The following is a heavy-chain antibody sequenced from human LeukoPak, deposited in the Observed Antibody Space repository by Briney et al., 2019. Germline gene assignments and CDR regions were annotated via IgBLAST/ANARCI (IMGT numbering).Heavy chain of an antibody. Sequence: GGSLRLSCAASGFTVSNNYMSWVRQAPGYGLEWVSVIYKVGNTFYADFVKGRFTISRDNSKNTLYLQMNSLRAEDTALYYCARGLVVGGTGVWAFDIWGQGTMVTVSS. J-gene: IGHJ3*02. D-gene: IGHD1-26*01. V-gene: IGHV3-66*01. CDR2: IYKVGNT. CDR3: ARGLVVGGTGVWAFDI. CDR1: GFTVSNNY.